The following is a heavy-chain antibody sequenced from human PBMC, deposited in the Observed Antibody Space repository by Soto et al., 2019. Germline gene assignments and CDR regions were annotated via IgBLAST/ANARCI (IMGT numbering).Heavy chain of an antibody. CDR1: GFTFRNSA. CDR3: VKGGGGYSSSSLWFDP. V-gene: IGHV3-64D*06. D-gene: IGHD6-6*01. J-gene: IGHJ5*02. CDR2: ISSNGGST. Sequence: GGSLRLACSASGFTFRNSAMHWVRQAPGKGLEYVSAISSNGGSTNYADSVKGRFTVSRDNSNNTLYLQMSSLSPEDTAVYFCVKGGGGYSSSSLWFDPWGQGTLVTVSS.